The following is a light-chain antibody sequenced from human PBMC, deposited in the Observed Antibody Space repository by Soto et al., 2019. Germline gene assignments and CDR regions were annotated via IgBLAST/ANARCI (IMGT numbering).Light chain of an antibody. V-gene: IGKV3-11*01. CDR3: QQRGNWPRT. CDR1: QSVSSY. J-gene: IGKJ2*01. Sequence: EIVLTQSPATLSLSPGERATLSCRASQSVSSYLAWYQQKPGQAPRLLIYDASNRATGIPARFSGSGSGTDFTLTISSLEPEDFAVYYCQQRGNWPRTFGQGTKLEFK. CDR2: DAS.